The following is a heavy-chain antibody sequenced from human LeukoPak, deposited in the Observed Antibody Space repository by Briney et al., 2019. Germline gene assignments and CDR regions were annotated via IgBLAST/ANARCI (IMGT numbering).Heavy chain of an antibody. CDR2: ISGGGGGT. CDR1: GFTFSSYA. CDR3: AKDLGGKPYCYCGWDV. J-gene: IGHJ6*02. Sequence: GGSLRLSCAASGFTFSSYAMSWVRQAPGKGLEWVSAISGGGGGTFYADSVKGRFTISRDNAKNTPYLQMNTLRAEDTAVYYCAKDLGGKPYCYCGWDVWGQGTTVTVSS. V-gene: IGHV3-23*01.